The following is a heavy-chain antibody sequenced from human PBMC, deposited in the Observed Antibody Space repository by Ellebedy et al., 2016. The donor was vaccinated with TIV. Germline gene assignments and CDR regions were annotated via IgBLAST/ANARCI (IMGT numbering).Heavy chain of an antibody. CDR3: AAAYCGGDCYGTYYYYYGMDV. D-gene: IGHD2-21*02. V-gene: IGHV1-18*01. Sequence: ASVKVSXXTSGYTFTTYAVSWVRQAPGQGLEWMGWINAYSGNTNYAQKLQGRVTMTTDTSTSTAYMELRSLGSDDTAVYYCAAAYCGGDCYGTYYYYYGMDVWGHGTTVTVSS. CDR1: GYTFTTYA. J-gene: IGHJ6*02. CDR2: INAYSGNT.